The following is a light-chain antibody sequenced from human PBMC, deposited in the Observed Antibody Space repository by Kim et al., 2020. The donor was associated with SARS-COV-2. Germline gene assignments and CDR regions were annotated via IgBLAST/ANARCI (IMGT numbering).Light chain of an antibody. CDR3: QQRSNWPPLLT. J-gene: IGKJ4*01. V-gene: IGKV3-11*01. CDR1: QSVSSY. Sequence: EIVLTQSPATLSLSPGERATLSCRASQSVSSYLAWYQQKPGQAPRLLIYDASNRATGIPARFSGSGSGTDFTLTISSLEPGDFAVYYCQQRSNWPPLLTFGGGTKVDIK. CDR2: DAS.